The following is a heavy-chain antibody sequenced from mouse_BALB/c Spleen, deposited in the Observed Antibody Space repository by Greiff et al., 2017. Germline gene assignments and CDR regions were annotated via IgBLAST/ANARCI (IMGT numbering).Heavy chain of an antibody. CDR2: ISTYYGNT. J-gene: IGHJ4*01. CDR3: ARGLYYAMDY. CDR1: SYTFTAYA. Sequence: QVQLQQSGPELVRPGVSVKISCKGSSYTFTAYAMHWVKQSHAKSLEWIGVISTYYGNTNYNQKFKGKATMTVDKSSSTAYMELARLTSEDSAVYYCARGLYYAMDYWGQGTSVTVSS. D-gene: IGHD3-1*01. V-gene: IGHV1-67*01.